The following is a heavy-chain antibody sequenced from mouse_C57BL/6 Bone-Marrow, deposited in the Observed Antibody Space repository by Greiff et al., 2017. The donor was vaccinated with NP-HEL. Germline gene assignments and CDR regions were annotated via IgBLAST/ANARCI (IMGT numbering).Heavy chain of an antibody. V-gene: IGHV14-4*01. CDR3: TTGGSSPYAMDY. CDR2: IDPENGDT. CDR1: GFNIKDDY. D-gene: IGHD1-1*01. J-gene: IGHJ4*01. Sequence: EVKLMESGAELVSPGASVKLSCTVSGFNIKDDYMHWVKQRPEQGLEWIGWIDPENGDTEYASKFQGKATITADTSSNTAYLRLSSLTSEDTAVYYCTTGGSSPYAMDYWGQGTSVTVSS.